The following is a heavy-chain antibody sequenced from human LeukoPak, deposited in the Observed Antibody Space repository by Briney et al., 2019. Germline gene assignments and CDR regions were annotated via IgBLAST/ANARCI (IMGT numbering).Heavy chain of an antibody. CDR1: GGSISSHY. CDR2: ISYIGST. D-gene: IGHD4-17*01. J-gene: IGHJ3*02. Sequence: SETLSLTCTVSGGSISSHYWSWIRQPPGKGLEWIGYISYIGSTNYNPPLKSRVTISVDTSKNQFSLKLSSVTAADAAVYFCARDPTTVTKGLDIWGQGTMVTVSS. V-gene: IGHV4-59*11. CDR3: ARDPTTVTKGLDI.